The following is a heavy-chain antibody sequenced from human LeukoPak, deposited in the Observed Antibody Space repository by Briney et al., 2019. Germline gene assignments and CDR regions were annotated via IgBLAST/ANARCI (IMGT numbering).Heavy chain of an antibody. CDR2: INGDGRNI. CDR1: GFTFSSYW. V-gene: IGHV3-74*01. J-gene: IGHJ5*02. CDR3: ARVSWIQPTRNWFDP. Sequence: QTGGSLRLSCVASGFTFSSYWMHWVRQDPRKGLVWVSRINGDGRNINYADSVRGRFTISRDNAKNALYLQMSTLRVEDTAVYYCARVSWIQPTRNWFDPWGQGTLVTVST. D-gene: IGHD5-18*01.